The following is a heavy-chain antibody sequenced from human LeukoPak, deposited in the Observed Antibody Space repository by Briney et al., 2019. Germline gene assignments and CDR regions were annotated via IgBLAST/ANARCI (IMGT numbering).Heavy chain of an antibody. CDR1: GFAFDDYG. CDR2: INWNGGST. J-gene: IGHJ4*02. D-gene: IGHD1-26*01. CDR3: ARVSGGSYYGDLDS. Sequence: GGSLRLSCAASGFAFDDYGMSWVRQAPGKGLEWVSGINWNGGSTGYADSVKGRFTISRDNAKNSLSLQMNSLRVEDTALYHRARVSGGSYYGDLDSWGQGILVTVSS. V-gene: IGHV3-20*01.